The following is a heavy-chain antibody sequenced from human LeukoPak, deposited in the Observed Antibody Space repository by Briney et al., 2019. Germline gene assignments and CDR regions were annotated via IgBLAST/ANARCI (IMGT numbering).Heavy chain of an antibody. CDR1: GGTFSSYA. CDR2: IIPIFGTA. V-gene: IGHV1-69*05. J-gene: IGHJ4*02. Sequence: SVKVSCKASGGTFSSYAISWVRQAPGQGLEWMGGIIPIFGTANYAQKFQGRVTITTDESTSTAYMELSSLRSEDTAVYYCARSTYSGSYTTRFDYWGQGTLVTVSS. D-gene: IGHD1-26*01. CDR3: ARSTYSGSYTTRFDY.